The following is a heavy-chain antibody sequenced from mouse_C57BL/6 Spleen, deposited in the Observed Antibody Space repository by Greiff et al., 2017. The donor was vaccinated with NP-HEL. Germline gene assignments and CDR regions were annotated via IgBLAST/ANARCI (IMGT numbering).Heavy chain of an antibody. CDR3: TRDGNSHSWFAY. Sequence: EVQLVESGEGLVKPGGSLKLSCAASGFTFSSYAMSWVRQTPEKRLEWVAYISSGGDYTYYADTVKGRFTISRDNARNTLYLQMSSLKSEDTAMYYCTRDGNSHSWFAYWGPGTLVTVSA. D-gene: IGHD2-1*01. CDR2: ISSGGDYT. V-gene: IGHV5-9-1*02. CDR1: GFTFSSYA. J-gene: IGHJ3*01.